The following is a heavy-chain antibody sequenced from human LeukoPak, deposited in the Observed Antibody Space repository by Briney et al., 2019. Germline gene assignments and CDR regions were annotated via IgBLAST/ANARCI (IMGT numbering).Heavy chain of an antibody. D-gene: IGHD3-10*01. V-gene: IGHV3-53*01. CDR3: AGGKYYGSGTRPGYLGY. Sequence: PGGSLRLSCAASDFSVNNNYVDWVRQAPGKGLEWVSCMDNFGIKTYADSVQGRFTVSRGSSRNMVFLQMNSLRVEDTAVYYCAGGKYYGSGTRPGYLGYWGLGTMVTVSS. J-gene: IGHJ4*02. CDR2: MDNFGIK. CDR1: DFSVNNNY.